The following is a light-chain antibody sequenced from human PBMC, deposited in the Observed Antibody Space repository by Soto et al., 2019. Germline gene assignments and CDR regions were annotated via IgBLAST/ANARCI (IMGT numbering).Light chain of an antibody. V-gene: IGKV1-39*01. CDR2: AAS. CDR1: QSISSY. Sequence: DIQMTHSPSSLSASVGDRVTITCRASQSISSYLNWYQQKPGKAPKLLIYAASSLQSGVPSRFSGSGSGTDLTLTISSLQPEDFATYYCQQSYSTPYTLGQGTKREIK. CDR3: QQSYSTPYT. J-gene: IGKJ2*01.